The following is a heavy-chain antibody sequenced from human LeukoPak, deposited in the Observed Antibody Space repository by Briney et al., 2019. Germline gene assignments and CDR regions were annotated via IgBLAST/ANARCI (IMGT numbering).Heavy chain of an antibody. J-gene: IGHJ4*02. V-gene: IGHV4-34*01. CDR3: ARGYSGYDRFFDY. D-gene: IGHD5-12*01. CDR1: GGSFSGYY. CDR2: INHSGST. Sequence: PSETLSLTCAVYGGSFSGYYGSWIRQPPGKGLEWIGEINHSGSTNYNPSLKSRVTISVDTSKNQFSLKLSSVTAADTAVYYCARGYSGYDRFFDYWGQGTMVTVSS.